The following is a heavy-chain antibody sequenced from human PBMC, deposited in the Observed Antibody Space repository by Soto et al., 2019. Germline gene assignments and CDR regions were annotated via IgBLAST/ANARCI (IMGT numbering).Heavy chain of an antibody. CDR3: ARAVMTTVTTDI. CDR1: GYTFTSYG. CDR2: ISAYNGNT. Sequence: ASVKVSCKASGYTFTSYGISWVRQAPGQGLEWMGWISAYNGNTNYAQKLQGRVTMTTDTSTSTAYMERRSLRSDDTAVCFCARAVMTTVTTDIWGQGTMGTGSS. V-gene: IGHV1-18*01. D-gene: IGHD4-17*01. J-gene: IGHJ3*02.